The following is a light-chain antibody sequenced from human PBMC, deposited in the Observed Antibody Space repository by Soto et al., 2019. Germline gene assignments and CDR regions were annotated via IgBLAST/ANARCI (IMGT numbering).Light chain of an antibody. Sequence: DIQVTQSPPTLSASVGDRVTITCRASQTISTWMAWYQQKPGKAPKLLVYDASTLQSGVASRFSGSGSGTEFTLTISGLLPEDFATYYCQQYTNTNNPWMFGQGTKV. CDR1: QTISTW. CDR3: QQYTNTNNPWM. V-gene: IGKV1-5*01. J-gene: IGKJ1*01. CDR2: DAS.